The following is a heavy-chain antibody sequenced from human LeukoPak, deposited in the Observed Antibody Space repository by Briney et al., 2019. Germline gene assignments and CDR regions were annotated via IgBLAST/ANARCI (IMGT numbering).Heavy chain of an antibody. D-gene: IGHD3-10*01. V-gene: IGHV4-39*01. CDR1: GGSISSSSYY. J-gene: IGHJ6*03. Sequence: SETLSLTCTVSGGSISSSSYYWGWIRQPPGKGLEWIGSIYYSGSTYYNPSLKSRVTISVDTSKNQFSLKLSSVTAADTAVYYCASVYGSGSYFLANYYYYYMAVWGKRPTVTVSS. CDR2: IYYSGST. CDR3: ASVYGSGSYFLANYYYYYMAV.